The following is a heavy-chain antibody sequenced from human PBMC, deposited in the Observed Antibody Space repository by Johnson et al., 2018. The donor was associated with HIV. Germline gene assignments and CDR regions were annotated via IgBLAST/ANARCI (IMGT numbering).Heavy chain of an antibody. CDR2: IISDVSSA. CDR3: AKKQAAAGTGGGAFDI. Sequence: VQLVESGGGLVQPGGSLRLSCAASGFTFSPYWMHWVRQAPGQGLVWVSRIISDVSSAISTDSVTGRFTISRDNTKNTLYLQMNSLRTEDTAVYYWAKKQAAAGTGGGAFDIWGQGRMVTVSS. D-gene: IGHD6-13*01. CDR1: GFTFSPYW. V-gene: IGHV3-74*01. J-gene: IGHJ3*02.